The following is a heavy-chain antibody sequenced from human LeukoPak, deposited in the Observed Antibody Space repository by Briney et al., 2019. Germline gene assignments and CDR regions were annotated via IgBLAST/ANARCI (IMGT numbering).Heavy chain of an antibody. CDR1: GFTFSSYS. CDR2: ISSSSSYI. D-gene: IGHD3-16*01. Sequence: PGGSLRLSCAASGFTFSSYSMNWVRQAPGKGLEWVSSISSSSSYIYYADSVKGRFTISRDNAKNSLYLQMNSLRAEDTAVYYCARDPTNNWGRLGFPFDYWGQGTLVTVSS. V-gene: IGHV3-21*01. CDR3: ARDPTNNWGRLGFPFDY. J-gene: IGHJ4*02.